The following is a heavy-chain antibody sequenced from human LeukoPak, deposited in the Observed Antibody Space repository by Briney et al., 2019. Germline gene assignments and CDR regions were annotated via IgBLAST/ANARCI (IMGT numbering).Heavy chain of an antibody. J-gene: IGHJ4*02. V-gene: IGHV3-66*01. CDR2: IYSGGST. CDR3: ARDGRGYYFDY. CDR1: GFTVSSNY. D-gene: IGHD1-14*01. Sequence: GGSLRLSCAASGFTVSSNYMSWVRQAPGKGLEWVSVIYSGGSTYYADSVKGRFTISRDNSKNTLYLQMNSLRAEDTAVYYCARDGRGYYFDYWGQGTLVTVSS.